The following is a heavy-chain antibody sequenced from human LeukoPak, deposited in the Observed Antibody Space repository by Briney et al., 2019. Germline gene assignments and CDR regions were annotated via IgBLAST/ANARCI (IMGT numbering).Heavy chain of an antibody. CDR2: ISGSNTYI. D-gene: IGHD3-10*01. V-gene: IGHV3-21*06. CDR1: GFPFSSYA. J-gene: IGHJ4*02. CDR3: ARARNYGTVFDS. Sequence: PGGSLRLSCAASGFPFSSYAMTWIRQAPGKGLDWVSSISGSNTYIYYADSVKGRFTISRDNAKNSLYLQMNSLRAEDTAVYYCARARNYGTVFDSWGQGTLVTVSS.